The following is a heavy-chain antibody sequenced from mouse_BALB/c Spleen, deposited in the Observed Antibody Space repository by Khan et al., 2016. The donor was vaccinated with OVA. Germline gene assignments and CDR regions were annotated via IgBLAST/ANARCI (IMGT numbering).Heavy chain of an antibody. CDR3: TRWSYWFAN. Sequence: LQQPGSELVRPGASVKLSCKASGYTFTNYWIHWVKQRPGQGLEWIGNIYPRSGSTNYDERFKRKATLTVDTSSSTAYMQLSSLTSEDSAVYYCTRWSYWFANWGQGTLVTVPA. CDR2: IYPRSGST. D-gene: IGHD2-12*01. CDR1: GYTFTNYW. J-gene: IGHJ3*01. V-gene: IGHV1S22*01.